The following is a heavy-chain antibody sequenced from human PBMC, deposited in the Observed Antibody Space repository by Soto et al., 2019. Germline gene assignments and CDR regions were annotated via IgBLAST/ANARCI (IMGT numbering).Heavy chain of an antibody. CDR3: ARVYSSSFEVGDYYYGMDV. CDR2: IIPSFGTA. D-gene: IGHD6-6*01. Sequence: QVQLVQSGAEVKKPGSSVKVSCKASGGTFSSYAISWVRQAPGQGLEWVGGIIPSFGTANYAQKFQGRVTITADKSTSTAYMELSSLRSEDTAVYYCARVYSSSFEVGDYYYGMDVWGQGTTVTVSS. CDR1: GGTFSSYA. V-gene: IGHV1-69*06. J-gene: IGHJ6*02.